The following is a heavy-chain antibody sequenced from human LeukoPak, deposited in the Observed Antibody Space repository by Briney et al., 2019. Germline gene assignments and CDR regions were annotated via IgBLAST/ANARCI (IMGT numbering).Heavy chain of an antibody. Sequence: GGSLRLSCTASGFTFSRYDMNWVRQAPGKGLEWASYISTISSTKYYADSVKGRFTISRDNAKNSLYLQMNRLRDEDTGVYYCARGKIGYYYGDYDGYWGQGTLVTVSS. CDR3: ARGKIGYYYGDYDGY. CDR1: GFTFSRYD. J-gene: IGHJ4*02. CDR2: ISTISSTK. D-gene: IGHD4-17*01. V-gene: IGHV3-48*02.